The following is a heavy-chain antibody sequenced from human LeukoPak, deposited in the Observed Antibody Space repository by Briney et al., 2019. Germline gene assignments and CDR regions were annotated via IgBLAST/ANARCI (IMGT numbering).Heavy chain of an antibody. Sequence: PSETLSLTCTVSGGSISSYYWSWIRQPPGKGLEWIGYIYYSGSINYNPSLKSRVTISVDTSKNQFSLKLSSVTAADTAVYYCARVEVAAMLSVGAFDIWGQGTMVTVSS. CDR3: ARVEVAAMLSVGAFDI. V-gene: IGHV4-59*01. D-gene: IGHD2-15*01. J-gene: IGHJ3*02. CDR2: IYYSGSI. CDR1: GGSISSYY.